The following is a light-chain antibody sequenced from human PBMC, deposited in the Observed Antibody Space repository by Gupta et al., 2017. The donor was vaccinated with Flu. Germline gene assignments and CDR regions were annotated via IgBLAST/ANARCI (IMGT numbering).Light chain of an antibody. Sequence: SPGHTASITCSGGGLGNKFAYWYQQKPGPSLILVIHKDSKRPSGIPERFSGSDSATTATMTISETEAVDDYYYYCQAWNTTTGVFGGGTKLTVL. CDR1: GLGNKF. CDR2: KDS. V-gene: IGLV3-1*01. CDR3: QAWNTTTGV. J-gene: IGLJ2*01.